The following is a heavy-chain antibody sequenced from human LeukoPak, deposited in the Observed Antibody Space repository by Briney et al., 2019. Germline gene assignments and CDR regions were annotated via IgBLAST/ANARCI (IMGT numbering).Heavy chain of an antibody. Sequence: VASVKVSCKASGGTFGSYAISWVRQAPGQGLEWMGRIIPILGIANYAQKFQGRVTITADKSTSTAYMELSSLRSEDTAVYYCAREGWYGSRQGFDYWGQGTLVTVSS. D-gene: IGHD6-19*01. CDR3: AREGWYGSRQGFDY. J-gene: IGHJ4*02. CDR2: IIPILGIA. V-gene: IGHV1-69*04. CDR1: GGTFGSYA.